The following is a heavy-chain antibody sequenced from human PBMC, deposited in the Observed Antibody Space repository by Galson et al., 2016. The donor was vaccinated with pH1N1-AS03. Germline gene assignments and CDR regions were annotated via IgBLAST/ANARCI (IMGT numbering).Heavy chain of an antibody. CDR1: GGSIRSYY. D-gene: IGHD4-17*01. CDR3: ARGNYGDYGGAD. CDR2: IYNGGST. J-gene: IGHJ1*01. V-gene: IGHV4-59*01. Sequence: ETLSLTCAVSGGSIRSYYWNWIRQSPGKEVEWIGYIYNGGSTKYNPSLNNRVTISLDKSKNQIFLRLSSVTTSDTAVYYCARGNYGDYGGADWGQGTLVIVSS.